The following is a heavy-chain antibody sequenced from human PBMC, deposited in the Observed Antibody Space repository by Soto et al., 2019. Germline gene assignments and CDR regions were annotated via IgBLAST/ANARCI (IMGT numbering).Heavy chain of an antibody. CDR2: INPSNDNT. D-gene: IGHD1-26*01. Sequence: GSSVKVSCKASNYSFSSFGISWMRQAPGQGLEWMALINPSNDNTNYAQSLQGRVALTTDTSTSTAYMELRSLRFDDTAVYYCARDPSHSGTTLQVGYFDSWGQGTLVTVFS. CDR1: NYSFSSFG. J-gene: IGHJ4*02. CDR3: ARDPSHSGTTLQVGYFDS. V-gene: IGHV1-18*01.